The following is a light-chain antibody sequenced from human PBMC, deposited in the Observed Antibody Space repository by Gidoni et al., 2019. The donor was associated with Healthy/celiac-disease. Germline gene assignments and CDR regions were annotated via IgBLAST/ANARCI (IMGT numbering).Light chain of an antibody. CDR3: GTWDSSLSAGPWV. CDR2: DNN. V-gene: IGLV1-51*01. J-gene: IGLJ3*02. CDR1: SSNIGNDY. Sequence: QSVLTSPPSVSAAPGQKVTISCSGSSSNIGNDYVSWYQQLPGTAPKLLIYDNNKRPSGIPDRFSGSKSGTSATLGITGLQTGDEADYYCGTWDSSLSAGPWVFGGGTKLTVL.